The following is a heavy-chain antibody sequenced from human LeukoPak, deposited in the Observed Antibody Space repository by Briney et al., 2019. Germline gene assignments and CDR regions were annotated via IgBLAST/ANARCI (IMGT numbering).Heavy chain of an antibody. CDR1: GGSLSSHY. CDR2: IYYSGST. D-gene: IGHD3-10*01. Sequence: SETLSLTCTVSGGSLSSHYWSWIRQPPGKGLEWIGYIYYSGSTNYNPSLKSRVTISVDTSKNQFSLKLSSVTAADTAVYYCARHIPTPYYYGSGSYLWFYFDYWGQGTLVTVSS. J-gene: IGHJ4*02. V-gene: IGHV4-59*08. CDR3: ARHIPTPYYYGSGSYLWFYFDY.